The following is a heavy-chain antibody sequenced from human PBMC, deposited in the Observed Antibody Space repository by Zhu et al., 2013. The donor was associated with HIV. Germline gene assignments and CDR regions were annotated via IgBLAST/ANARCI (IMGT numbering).Heavy chain of an antibody. CDR2: IIPILGIA. CDR3: ARSYSGYDSEGWLGMYYFDY. CDR1: GGTFSSYT. J-gene: IGHJ4*02. V-gene: IGHV1-69*02. D-gene: IGHD5-12*01. Sequence: QVQLVQSGAEVKKPGSSVKVSCKASGGTFSSYTISWVRQAPGQGLEWMGRIIPILGIANYAQKFQGRVTITADKSTSTAYMELSSLRSEDTAVYYCARSYSGYDSEGWLGMYYFDYWGRGNPSVTVSS.